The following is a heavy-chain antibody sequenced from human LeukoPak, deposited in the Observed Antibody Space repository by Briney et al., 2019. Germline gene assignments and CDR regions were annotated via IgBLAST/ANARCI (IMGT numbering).Heavy chain of an antibody. V-gene: IGHV4-39*01. CDR3: ARQSCSSTSCYFSFGGAYEY. D-gene: IGHD2-2*01. CDR1: AGSITTSYY. Sequence: SQTLSPTCPISAGSITTSYYWSWIRQAPGKGLEWIGRIFHSVSTYYNPSLKGRISISVDTSKNQFSLQLSSVTAADTAVYYCARQSCSSTSCYFSFGGAYEYWGQGTLVTVSS. J-gene: IGHJ4*02. CDR2: IFHSVST.